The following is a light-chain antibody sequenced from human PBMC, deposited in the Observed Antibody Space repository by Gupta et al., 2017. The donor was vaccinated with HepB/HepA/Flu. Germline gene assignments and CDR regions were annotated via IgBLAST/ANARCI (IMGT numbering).Light chain of an antibody. CDR2: EVT. Sequence: QSALPQPASVSGSPVPSITISCTGTSIDGWNYKFVSWYQQHPGKALKLLIYEVTKRPSGVSYRSSGSKSGNTASLTSPGLEAEYECDYCCYSHAGRMVFGGGTKLTVL. CDR1: SIDGWNYKF. V-gene: IGLV2-23*02. CDR3: YSHAGRMV. J-gene: IGLJ2*01.